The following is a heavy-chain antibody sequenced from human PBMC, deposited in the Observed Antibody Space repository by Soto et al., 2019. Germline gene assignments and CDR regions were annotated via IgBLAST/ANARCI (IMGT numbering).Heavy chain of an antibody. CDR1: GFTFSSYG. V-gene: IGHV3-30*03. CDR2: ISYDGSNK. D-gene: IGHD1-26*01. CDR3: ARSPYSVSYLAYFDY. Sequence: QVLLVESGGGVVQPGRSLRLSCAASGFTFSSYGMHWVRQAPGKGLEWVAVISYDGSNKYYADSVKGRFTISRDNSTNTQYLQMNSLRAEDTAVYYCARSPYSVSYLAYFDYWGQGTLVTVSS. J-gene: IGHJ4*02.